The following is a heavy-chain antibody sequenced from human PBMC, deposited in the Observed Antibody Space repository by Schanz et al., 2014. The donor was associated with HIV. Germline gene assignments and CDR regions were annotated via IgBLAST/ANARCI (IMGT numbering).Heavy chain of an antibody. Sequence: QVPLVQSGAEVQKPGASVKVSCKASGYSFTSYDINWVRQATGQGLEWMGWVNPKSGNTGYAQKLQGRLTMTTDTSTSTAYMELRSLRSDDTAVYYCARDGTELGYNWFDPWGQGTLVTVSS. D-gene: IGHD7-27*01. CDR2: VNPKSGNT. V-gene: IGHV1-8*02. J-gene: IGHJ5*02. CDR3: ARDGTELGYNWFDP. CDR1: GYSFTSYD.